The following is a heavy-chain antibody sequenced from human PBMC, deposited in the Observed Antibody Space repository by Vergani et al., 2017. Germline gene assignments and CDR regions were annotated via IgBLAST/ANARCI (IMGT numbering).Heavy chain of an antibody. D-gene: IGHD6-13*01. CDR2: ISYDGSNK. Sequence: QVQLVESGGGVVQPGRSLRLSCAASGLTFSSYAMHWVRQAPGKGLEWVAVISYDGSNKYYADSLKGRFTISRDNSKNTLYLQMNSLRAEDTAVYYCARDALLSWSHNWFDPWGQGTLVTVSS. J-gene: IGHJ5*02. CDR1: GLTFSSYA. CDR3: ARDALLSWSHNWFDP. V-gene: IGHV3-30*07.